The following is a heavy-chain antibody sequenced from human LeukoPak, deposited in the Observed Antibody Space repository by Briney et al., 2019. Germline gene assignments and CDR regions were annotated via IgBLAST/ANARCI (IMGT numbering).Heavy chain of an antibody. J-gene: IGHJ4*02. V-gene: IGHV1-69*05. D-gene: IGHD2-15*01. CDR1: GGTFSSYA. CDR3: ARSEDIDY. CDR2: IIPIFGTA. Sequence: SVKVSCKAPGGTFSSYAISWVRQAPGQGLEWMGGIIPIFGTANYAQKFQGRVTMTRDTSTSTVYMELSSLRSEDTAVYYCARSEDIDYWGQGTLVTVSS.